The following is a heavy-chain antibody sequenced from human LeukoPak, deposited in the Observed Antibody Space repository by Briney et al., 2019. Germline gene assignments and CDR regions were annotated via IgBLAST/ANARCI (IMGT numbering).Heavy chain of an antibody. CDR1: GFTFSSYG. CDR2: IRYDGSNK. V-gene: IGHV3-30*02. CDR3: AKDQLGATGNY. D-gene: IGHD1-26*01. J-gene: IGHJ4*02. Sequence: PGGSLRLSCAASGFTFSSYGMHWVRQAPGKGLEWVAFIRYDGSNKYYADSAKGRFTISRDNSKNTLYLQMNSLRAEDTAVYYCAKDQLGATGNYWGQGTLVTVSS.